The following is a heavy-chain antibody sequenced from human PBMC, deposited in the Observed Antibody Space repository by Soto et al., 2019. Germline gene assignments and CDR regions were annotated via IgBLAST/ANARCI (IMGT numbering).Heavy chain of an antibody. CDR1: GYPVTAYY. V-gene: IGHV1-2*02. D-gene: IGHD3-3*01. CDR3: ARGGGVGVAGSAAFDM. CDR2: INPATGAA. J-gene: IGHJ3*02. Sequence: QLHLVQSGAVVKKPRASVTVSCSASGYPVTAYYMHWVRQAPGRGLEWMGGINPATGAAKYTQTFQGRVTMTRDTSTSTVFMELGGLTSEDTAVFYCARGGGVGVAGSAAFDMWGQGTLVTVSS.